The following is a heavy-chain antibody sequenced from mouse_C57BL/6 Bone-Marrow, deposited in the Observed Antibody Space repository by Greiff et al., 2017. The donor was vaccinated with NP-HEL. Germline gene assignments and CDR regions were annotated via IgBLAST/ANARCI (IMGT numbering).Heavy chain of an antibody. J-gene: IGHJ1*03. CDR3: ARLYDYGYFDV. D-gene: IGHD2-3*01. CDR1: GFTFSSYT. Sequence: EVHLVESGGGLVKPGGSLKLSCAASGFTFSSYTMSWVRQTPEKRLEWVATISGGGGNTYYPDSVKGRFTISRDNAKNTLYLQMSSLRSEDTALYDGARLYDYGYFDVWGTGTTVTVSS. V-gene: IGHV5-9*01. CDR2: ISGGGGNT.